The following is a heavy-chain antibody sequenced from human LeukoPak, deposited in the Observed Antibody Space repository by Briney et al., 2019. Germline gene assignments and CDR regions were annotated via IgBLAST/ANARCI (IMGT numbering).Heavy chain of an antibody. D-gene: IGHD1-1*01. CDR1: GFTFDDYA. J-gene: IGHJ4*02. CDR2: INWNSGSI. CDR3: AKDTTLED. Sequence: GGSLRLSCAASGFTFDDYAMHWVRQAPGKGLEWVSGINWNSGSIGYADSVKGRFTISRDNTKNSLYLQMNSLRAEDTALYFSAKDTTLEDWGQGTLVTVSS. V-gene: IGHV3-9*01.